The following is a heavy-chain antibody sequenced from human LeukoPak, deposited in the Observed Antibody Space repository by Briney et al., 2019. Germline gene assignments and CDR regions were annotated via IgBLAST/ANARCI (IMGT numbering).Heavy chain of an antibody. CDR2: MNPNSGDT. CDR1: GYTFTNYD. V-gene: IGHV1-8*01. CDR3: ARTGMGGNVWIDY. J-gene: IGHJ4*02. Sequence: ASVKVSCKASGYTFTNYDINWVRQAPGQRLEWMGWMNPNSGDTGYAQKFQGRVTMTRDTSISTAYMELTSLTSDDTAIFYCARTGMGGNVWIDYWGQGTLVTVSS. D-gene: IGHD1-26*01.